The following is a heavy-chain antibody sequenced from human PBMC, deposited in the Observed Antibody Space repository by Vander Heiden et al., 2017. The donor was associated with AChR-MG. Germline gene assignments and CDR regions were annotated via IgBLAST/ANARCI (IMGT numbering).Heavy chain of an antibody. CDR1: GGTFSSYA. D-gene: IGHD2-2*01. CDR2: IIPIFGTA. V-gene: IGHV1-69*01. Sequence: QVQLVQSGAEVKKPGSSVKVSCKASGGTFSSYAISWVRQAPGQGLEWMGGIIPIFGTANNAQKFQGRVTITADESTSTAYMELSSLRSEDTAVYYCARSRGVGPAAPNWFDPWGQGTLVTVSS. CDR3: ARSRGVGPAAPNWFDP. J-gene: IGHJ5*02.